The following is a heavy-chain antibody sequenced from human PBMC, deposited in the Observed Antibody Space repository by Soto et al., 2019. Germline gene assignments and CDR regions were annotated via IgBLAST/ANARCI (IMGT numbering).Heavy chain of an antibody. V-gene: IGHV3-30-3*01. J-gene: IGHJ4*02. D-gene: IGHD3-22*01. Sequence: PGGSLRLSCAASGFTFSSYAMHWVRQAPGKGLEWVAVISYDGSNKYYAGSVKGRFTISRDNSKNTLYLQMNSLRAEDTAVYYCAREDYYDSSGSLPPFDYWGQGTLVTVSS. CDR2: ISYDGSNK. CDR1: GFTFSSYA. CDR3: AREDYYDSSGSLPPFDY.